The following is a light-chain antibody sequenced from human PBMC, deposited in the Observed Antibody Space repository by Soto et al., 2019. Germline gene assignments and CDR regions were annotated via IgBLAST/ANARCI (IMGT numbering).Light chain of an antibody. J-gene: IGLJ1*01. CDR3: QSYDDSLSGYV. CDR2: DNT. CDR1: SSNIGAGYD. V-gene: IGLV1-40*01. Sequence: VLTQPPSVSGAPGQRGTISCTGSSSNIGAGYDVHWYQQLPGAAPKLLIYDNTNRPSGVPDRFSGSKSGTSASLAITGLQSEDEADYYCQSYDDSLSGYVFGTGTKVTVL.